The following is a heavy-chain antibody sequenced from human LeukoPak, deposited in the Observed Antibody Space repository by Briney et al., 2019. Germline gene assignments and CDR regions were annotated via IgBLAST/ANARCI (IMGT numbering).Heavy chain of an antibody. CDR3: ARDRGAYCGGDCCLGFDY. CDR2: IAGSSGYI. V-gene: IGHV3-21*01. J-gene: IGHJ4*01. CDR1: GFTFSSYT. D-gene: IGHD2-21*02. Sequence: GGSLRLSCAASGFTFSSYTMNWVRQAPGKGLEWVSSIAGSSGYISYADSVKGRFTISRDNAKKSLYLQMTSLTAEDTAVYYCARDRGAYCGGDCCLGFDYWGRGTLATVSS.